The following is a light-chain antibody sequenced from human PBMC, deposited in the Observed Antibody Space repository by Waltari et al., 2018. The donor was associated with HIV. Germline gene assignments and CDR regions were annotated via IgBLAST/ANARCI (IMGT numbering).Light chain of an antibody. CDR2: DVF. J-gene: IGLJ3*02. V-gene: IGLV2-23*02. CDR1: SSDVDGYNF. Sequence: QSALTQPASVSGSPGQSITISCTGTSSDVDGYNFVSWYQQHPGKAPKLIIFDVFKRPSGVSVRFSGYKSGNTASLTISGLQSEDEADYYCCSYAGSRTWVFGGGTKVTVL. CDR3: CSYAGSRTWV.